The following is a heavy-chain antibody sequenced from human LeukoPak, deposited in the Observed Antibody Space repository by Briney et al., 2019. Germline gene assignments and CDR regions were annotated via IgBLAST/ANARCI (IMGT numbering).Heavy chain of an antibody. J-gene: IGHJ4*02. CDR2: IYTSGST. CDR3: VRRRYNYGFDS. CDR1: GGSISSYY. Sequence: PSETLSLTCTVSGGSISSYYWSWIRQPAGKGLEWIGRIYTSGSTNYNPSLKSRVTMSVNKSKNQFSLKLSSVTAADTAVFYCVRRRYNYGFDSWGQGTLVTVSS. V-gene: IGHV4-4*07. D-gene: IGHD5-18*01.